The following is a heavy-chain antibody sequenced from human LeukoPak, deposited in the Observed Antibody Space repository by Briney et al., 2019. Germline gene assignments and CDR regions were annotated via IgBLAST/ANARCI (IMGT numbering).Heavy chain of an antibody. CDR1: GGSIISSSYY. J-gene: IGHJ4*02. CDR3: APDSGWFRRIDY. V-gene: IGHV4-39*01. Sequence: SETLSLTCTVSGGSIISSSYYWGWIRQPPGKGLEWIGNIYYSGSTYYNPSLKSRVSVSVDASKNQFSLKMSSVTAADTAVYYCAPDSGWFRRIDYWGQGILVTVSS. CDR2: IYYSGST. D-gene: IGHD6-19*01.